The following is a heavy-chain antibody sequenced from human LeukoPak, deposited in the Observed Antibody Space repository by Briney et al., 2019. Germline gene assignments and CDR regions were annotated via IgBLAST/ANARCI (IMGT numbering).Heavy chain of an antibody. Sequence: ASVKVSCKASGYTFTSYAMNWVRQAPGQGLEWMGIINPSGGSTSYAQKFQGRVTMTRDMSTSTVYMELSSLRSEDTAVYYCAREGLVAANDYWGQGTLVTVSS. D-gene: IGHD2-15*01. CDR2: INPSGGST. J-gene: IGHJ4*02. CDR1: GYTFTSYA. CDR3: AREGLVAANDY. V-gene: IGHV1-46*01.